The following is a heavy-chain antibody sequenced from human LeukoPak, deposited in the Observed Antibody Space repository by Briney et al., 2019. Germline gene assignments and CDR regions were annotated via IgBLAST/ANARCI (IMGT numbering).Heavy chain of an antibody. D-gene: IGHD3-10*01. CDR3: ARGGLSRWYYYGSGSHWFDP. J-gene: IGHJ5*02. CDR2: ISAYNGNT. V-gene: IGHV1-18*01. Sequence: ASVKVSCKASGYTFTSYGISWVRQAPGQGLEWMGWISAYNGNTNYAQKLQGRVTMTTDISTSTAYMELRSLRSDDPAVYYCARGGLSRWYYYGSGSHWFDPWGQGTLVTVSS. CDR1: GYTFTSYG.